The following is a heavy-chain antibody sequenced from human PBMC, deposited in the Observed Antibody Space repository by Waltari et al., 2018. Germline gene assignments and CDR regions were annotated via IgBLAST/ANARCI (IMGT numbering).Heavy chain of an antibody. CDR1: GGSISSGGYY. D-gene: IGHD3-3*01. CDR2: IYYSGNT. Sequence: QVQLQESGPGLVKPSQTLSLTCTVSGGSISSGGYYWSWIRPHPGKGLEGIGYIYYSGNTDYNPSLKGRVTISVDTSKNQFSLKLSSVTAADTAVYYCARDGPRFLESGYYFDYWGQGTLVTVSS. CDR3: ARDGPRFLESGYYFDY. J-gene: IGHJ4*02. V-gene: IGHV4-31*03.